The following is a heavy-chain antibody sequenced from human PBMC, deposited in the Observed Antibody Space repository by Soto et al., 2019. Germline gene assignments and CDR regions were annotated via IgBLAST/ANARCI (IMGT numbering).Heavy chain of an antibody. CDR1: GGSISISTSYY. CDR2: IYYDGTT. CDR3: ARVGTLNWLDP. V-gene: IGHV4-39*01. J-gene: IGHJ5*02. Sequence: ETLSLTCAVSGGSISISTSYYWAWTRQPPGKGLEWIGHIYYDGTTYYNPSFKSRVTLSVDTSKNQFSLKLTSVTASDTAVYYCARVGTLNWLDPWGQGTLVTVSS.